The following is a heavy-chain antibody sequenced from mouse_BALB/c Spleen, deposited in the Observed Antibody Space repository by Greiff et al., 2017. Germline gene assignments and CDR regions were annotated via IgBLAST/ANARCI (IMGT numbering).Heavy chain of an antibody. D-gene: IGHD1-1*01. J-gene: IGHJ4*01. CDR3: AYGSSSYAMDY. CDR2: ISTYYGDA. CDR1: GYTFTDYA. V-gene: IGHV1S137*01. Sequence: VQLVESGAELVRPGVSVKISCKGSGYTFTDYAMHWVKQSHAKSLEWIGVISTYYGDASYNQKFKGKATMTVDKSSSTAYMELARLTSEDSAIYYCAYGSSSYAMDYWGQGTSVTVSS.